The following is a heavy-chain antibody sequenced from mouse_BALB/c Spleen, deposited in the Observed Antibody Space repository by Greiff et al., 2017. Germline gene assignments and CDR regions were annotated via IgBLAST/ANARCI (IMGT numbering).Heavy chain of an antibody. Sequence: QVQLQQSGPQLVRPGASVKISCKASGYSFTSYWLHWVKQRPGQGLEWIGMIDPSDSETRVNQKFKDKATLTVDKSSSTAYMQLSSPTSEDSAVYYCAFPDGYWYFDVWGAGTTVTVSS. CDR1: GYSFTSYW. D-gene: IGHD2-3*01. CDR3: AFPDGYWYFDV. V-gene: IGHV1S126*01. J-gene: IGHJ1*01. CDR2: IDPSDSET.